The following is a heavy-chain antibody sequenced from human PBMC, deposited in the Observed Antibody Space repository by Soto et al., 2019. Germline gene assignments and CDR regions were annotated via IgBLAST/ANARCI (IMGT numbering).Heavy chain of an antibody. D-gene: IGHD3-22*01. CDR1: GFTFSSYS. CDR2: ISSDGGTI. CDR3: AREDAPKPPFYDSSGYYRALNY. Sequence: PGGSLRLSCAASGFTFSSYSLNWVRQAPGKGLEWVSYISSDGGTIFYADSVKGRFTISRDNAKNSLYLDIKSLRDEDTAVYYRAREDAPKPPFYDSSGYYRALNYWGQGTLVTVSS. V-gene: IGHV3-48*02. J-gene: IGHJ4*02.